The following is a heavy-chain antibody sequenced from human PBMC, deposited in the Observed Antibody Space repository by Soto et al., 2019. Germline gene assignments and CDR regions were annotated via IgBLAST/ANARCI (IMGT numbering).Heavy chain of an antibody. V-gene: IGHV3-23*01. CDR2: ITDTGGDS. CDR1: GFTFGSRA. CDR3: ASGSKDSYPGSRIFDF. J-gene: IGHJ4*01. Sequence: PGGSLRLSCVASGFTFGSRAMSWVRQAPGEGLEWVSTITDTGGDSKSADSVRGRFAISRDNSRNTLYLQMSSLRAEDSAVYYCASGSKDSYPGSRIFDFWGRGTLVPSPQ. D-gene: IGHD3-10*01.